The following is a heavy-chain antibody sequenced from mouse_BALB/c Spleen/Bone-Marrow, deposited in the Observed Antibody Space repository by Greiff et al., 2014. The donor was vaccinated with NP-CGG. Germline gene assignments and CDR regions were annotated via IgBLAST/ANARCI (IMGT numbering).Heavy chain of an antibody. D-gene: IGHD2-4*01. CDR2: LNPSNGHT. J-gene: IGHJ2*01. CDR3: ARMITTRGFDY. V-gene: IGHV1S81*02. Sequence: QVQLQQSGAELLKPGTSVKLSCKASGYTFTRYWMHWVKQRPGQGLEWIGELNPSNGHTNYNGKFKNKATVTVDKSSSTAYMQPSSLTSEDSAVYYCARMITTRGFDYWGQGTTLTVSS. CDR1: GYTFTRYW.